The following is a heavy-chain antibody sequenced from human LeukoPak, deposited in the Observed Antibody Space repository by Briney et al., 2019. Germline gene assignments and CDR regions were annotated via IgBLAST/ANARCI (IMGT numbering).Heavy chain of an antibody. CDR3: ARDPSTTVTTFWFDP. CDR2: INPNSGGT. CDR1: GYTFTGYY. Sequence: ASVKVSCKASGYTFTGYYMHWVRQAPGQGLEWMGWINPNSGGTNYAQKFQGRVTMTRDTSTSTVYMELSSLRSEDTAVYYCARDPSTTVTTFWFDPWGQGTLVTVSS. D-gene: IGHD4-17*01. V-gene: IGHV1-2*02. J-gene: IGHJ5*02.